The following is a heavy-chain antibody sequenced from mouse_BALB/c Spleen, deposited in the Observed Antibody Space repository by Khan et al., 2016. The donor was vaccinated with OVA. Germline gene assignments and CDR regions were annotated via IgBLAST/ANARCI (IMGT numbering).Heavy chain of an antibody. D-gene: IGHD6-1*01. CDR1: GYSFTGYF. Sequence: EVQLQQSGPELVRPGASVKISCTASGYSFTGYFMNWVMQSHGKSLEWIGRINPHIGETFYNQRFKDKATLTVDASSSTAHMELRSLASEDSAVXYCTRIYRSDFDYWGQGTTLTVSS. CDR3: TRIYRSDFDY. CDR2: INPHIGET. V-gene: IGHV1-20*02. J-gene: IGHJ2*01.